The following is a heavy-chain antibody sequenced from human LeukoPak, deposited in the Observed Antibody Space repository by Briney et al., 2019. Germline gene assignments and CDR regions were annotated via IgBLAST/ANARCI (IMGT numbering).Heavy chain of an antibody. CDR3: AKDLIVGATI. J-gene: IGHJ4*02. Sequence: QPGGSLRLSCAASGFTFDDYAMHWVRHAPGKGLEWVSGISWNSGSIGYADSVKGRFTISRDNAKNSLYLQMNSLRAEDTALYYCAKDLIVGATIGGQGILVTVSS. CDR1: GFTFDDYA. V-gene: IGHV3-9*01. CDR2: ISWNSGSI. D-gene: IGHD1-26*01.